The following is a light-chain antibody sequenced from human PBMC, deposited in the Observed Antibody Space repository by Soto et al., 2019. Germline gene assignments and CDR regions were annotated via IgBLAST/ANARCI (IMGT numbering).Light chain of an antibody. CDR2: GAS. CDR3: QQYNSWPIT. J-gene: IGKJ5*01. CDR1: QSVSS. Sequence: EIVMTQSPATLSVSPGDRATLSCRASQSVSSIAWYQQKPGQPPRLLIYGASRRATNIPARFSGGGSDTEFTLTISTLQSEDFAVYYCQQYNSWPITFGQGTRLEIK. V-gene: IGKV3-15*01.